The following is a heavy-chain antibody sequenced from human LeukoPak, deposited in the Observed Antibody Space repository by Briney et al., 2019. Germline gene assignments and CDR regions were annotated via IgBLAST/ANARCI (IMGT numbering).Heavy chain of an antibody. CDR1: GDSVSSNSAA. V-gene: IGHV6-1*01. D-gene: IGHD3-3*01. CDR3: ARGGPTVRDFEP. Sequence: SQTLSLTCAISGDSVSSNSAAWNWIRQSPSRGLEWLGRTYYRSKWYNDYAVSVKSRITINPDTSKNQFSLQLNSVTAADTAVYYCARGGPTVRDFEPWGRGTLVTVSS. CDR2: TYYRSKWYN. J-gene: IGHJ5*02.